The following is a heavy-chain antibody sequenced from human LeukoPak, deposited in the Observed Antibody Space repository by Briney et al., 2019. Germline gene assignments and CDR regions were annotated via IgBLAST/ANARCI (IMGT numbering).Heavy chain of an antibody. CDR1: GDSISNNY. Sequence: SETLSLTCTVSGDSISNNYWSWLRQSPGKGLEWIGYIFSSGYTDYNPSLKSRVTLSVDTSKNQFSLRLNSVTAADTAVYYCARHGLKLVGLSTIYFENWGPGTLVTVSS. V-gene: IGHV4-59*08. D-gene: IGHD1-26*01. CDR3: ARHGLKLVGLSTIYFEN. J-gene: IGHJ4*02. CDR2: IFSSGYT.